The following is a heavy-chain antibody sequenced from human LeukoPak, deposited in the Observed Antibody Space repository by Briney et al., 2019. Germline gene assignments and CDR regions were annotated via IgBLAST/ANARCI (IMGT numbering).Heavy chain of an antibody. CDR2: ISGSGSGGST. V-gene: IGHV3-23*01. D-gene: IGHD1-26*01. J-gene: IGHJ6*03. Sequence: GGSLRLSCAASGFTFSSSAMSWVRQAPGKGLEWVSNISGSGSGGSTYYADSVKGRFTISRDNSKNTLYLQMNSLRAEDTALYYCARVGYSGSTIKASYYYYMDVWGKGTTVTVSS. CDR3: ARVGYSGSTIKASYYYYMDV. CDR1: GFTFSSSA.